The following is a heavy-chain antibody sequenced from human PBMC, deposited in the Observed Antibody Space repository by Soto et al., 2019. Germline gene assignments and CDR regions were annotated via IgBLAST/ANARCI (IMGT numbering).Heavy chain of an antibody. Sequence: EVQLVESGGGLVQPGGSLRLSCAASGFTVSSNYMSWVRQAPGKGLEWVSVIYSGGSTYYADSVKGRFTISRDNSKNTLYLQMNSLRAEDTAVYYCARDTGYSSGWYSYWGQGTLVTVSS. CDR1: GFTVSSNY. V-gene: IGHV3-66*01. CDR3: ARDTGYSSGWYSY. CDR2: IYSGGST. J-gene: IGHJ4*02. D-gene: IGHD6-19*01.